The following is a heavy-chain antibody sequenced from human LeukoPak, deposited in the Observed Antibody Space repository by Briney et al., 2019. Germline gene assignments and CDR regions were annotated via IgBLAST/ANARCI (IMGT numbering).Heavy chain of an antibody. V-gene: IGHV3-23*01. Sequence: GGSLRLSCAASGFTFSYYAMSWVRQAPGKGLEWVSSISGSDGNTYYADSVKGRFTISRDNSKNTLYLQMNSLRAEDTAVYCCARLNDDSSGYYVDYWGQGTLVTVSS. J-gene: IGHJ4*02. CDR3: ARLNDDSSGYYVDY. CDR1: GFTFSYYA. D-gene: IGHD3-22*01. CDR2: ISGSDGNT.